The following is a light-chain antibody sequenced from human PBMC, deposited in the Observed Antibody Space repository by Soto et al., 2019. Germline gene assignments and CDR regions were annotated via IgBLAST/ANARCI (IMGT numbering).Light chain of an antibody. CDR3: QQYNQWPPWT. CDR2: GAS. J-gene: IGKJ1*01. V-gene: IGKV3-15*01. Sequence: EIVMTQSPATLSVPPGERATLSCRASQSVSSNLAWYQQKPGQAPRLLIYGASTRATGIPARFSGSGSGTEFTLTISSLQSEDFAVYYCQQYNQWPPWTFGQGTKVEIK. CDR1: QSVSSN.